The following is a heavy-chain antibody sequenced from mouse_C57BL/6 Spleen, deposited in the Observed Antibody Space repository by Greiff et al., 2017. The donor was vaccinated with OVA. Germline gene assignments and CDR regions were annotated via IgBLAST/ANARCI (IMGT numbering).Heavy chain of an antibody. CDR2: IDPEDGET. D-gene: IGHD1-1*01. J-gene: IGHJ3*01. CDR3: ARDHGSSWGWFAY. Sequence: EVKLQESGAELVKPGASVKLSCTASGFNIKDYYTHWVKQRTEQGLEWIGRIDPEDGETKYAPKFQGKATITADTSSNTAYLQLSSLTSEDTAVYYCARDHGSSWGWFAYWGQGTLVTVSA. V-gene: IGHV14-2*01. CDR1: GFNIKDYY.